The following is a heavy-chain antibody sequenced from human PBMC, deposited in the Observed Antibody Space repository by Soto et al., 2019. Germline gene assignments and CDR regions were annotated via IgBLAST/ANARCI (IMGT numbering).Heavy chain of an antibody. J-gene: IGHJ4*02. D-gene: IGHD2-2*01. CDR3: GRTYCSSANCYDDY. CDR2: MYYSGST. CDR1: GDSVTSRNYY. V-gene: IGHV4-61*01. Sequence: QVQLQESGPGLVKPSETLSLTCTVSGDSVTSRNYYWSWIRQPPGKGLEWIGYMYYSGSTNYIPSLKSRLTISIDTSKNQFSLRLTSVTAADTAVYYCGRTYCSSANCYDDYWGQGTLVTVSS.